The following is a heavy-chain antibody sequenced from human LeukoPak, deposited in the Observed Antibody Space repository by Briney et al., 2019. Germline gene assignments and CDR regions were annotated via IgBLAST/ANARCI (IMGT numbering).Heavy chain of an antibody. CDR2: IGTAGDT. CDR1: GFTFSSYD. V-gene: IGHV3-13*01. CDR3: ARGGGTHSSGWVDY. J-gene: IGHJ4*02. D-gene: IGHD6-19*01. Sequence: GGSLRLSCAASGFTFSSYDMHWVRQATGKGLEWVSAIGTAGDTYYPGSVKGRFTISREDAKNSLYLQMNSLRAGDTAVYYCARGGGTHSSGWVDYWGQGTLVTVSS.